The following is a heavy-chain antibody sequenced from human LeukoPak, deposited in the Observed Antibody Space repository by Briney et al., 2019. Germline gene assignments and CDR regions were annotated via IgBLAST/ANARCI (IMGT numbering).Heavy chain of an antibody. D-gene: IGHD4-11*01. CDR1: GGSITSYY. CDR3: ARLYSSSLGRVFDY. Sequence: SETLSLTCTVSGGSITSYYWSWLRQPPGKGLEWIGYIYNSGSTNYNPSLKSRVTISVDTSKNQFSLKLSSVTAADTAVYYCARLYSSSLGRVFDYWGQGTLVTVSS. V-gene: IGHV4-59*01. CDR2: IYNSGST. J-gene: IGHJ4*02.